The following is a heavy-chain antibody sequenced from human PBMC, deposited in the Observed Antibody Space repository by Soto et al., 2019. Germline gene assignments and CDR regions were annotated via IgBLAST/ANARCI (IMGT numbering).Heavy chain of an antibody. V-gene: IGHV6-1*01. CDR2: TYYRSKWFH. CDR3: ARGNALDV. D-gene: IGHD3-10*01. CDR1: GDSVSSDITS. J-gene: IGHJ3*01. Sequence: QGQLQQSGPGLVKPSQTLSLTCAISGDSVSSDITSWNWIRQSPSRGLEWLGRTYYRSKWFHDYAASVKSRITTNPDTSKYQFSLELNSVTPEDTAVYYCARGNALDVWGQGTVVTVSS.